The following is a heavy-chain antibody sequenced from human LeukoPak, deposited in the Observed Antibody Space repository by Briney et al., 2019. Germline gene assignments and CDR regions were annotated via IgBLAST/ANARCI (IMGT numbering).Heavy chain of an antibody. CDR3: ASSTGITMVGGAPCAFDF. D-gene: IGHD3-10*01. J-gene: IGHJ3*01. CDR1: GFTFSSYS. V-gene: IGHV3-21*01. Sequence: GGSLRLSCAASGFTFSSYSMNWVRQAPGKGLEWVSSISSSSSYIYYADSVKGRFTISRDNAKNSLYLQLNSLRAEDTAVYYCASSTGITMVGGAPCAFDFWGQGTMVTVSS. CDR2: ISSSSSYI.